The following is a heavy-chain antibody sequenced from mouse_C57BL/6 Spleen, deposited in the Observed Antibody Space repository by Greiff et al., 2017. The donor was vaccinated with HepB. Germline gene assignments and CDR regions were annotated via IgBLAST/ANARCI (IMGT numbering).Heavy chain of an antibody. V-gene: IGHV1-54*01. J-gene: IGHJ3*01. Sequence: QVQLQQSGAELVRPGTSVKVSCKASGYAFTNYLMEWVKQRPGQGLEWIGVINPGSGGTNYNEKFKGKATLTADKSSSTAYMQLSSLTSEDSAVYFCGYSNSWFAYWGQGTLVTVSA. CDR3: GYSNSWFAY. CDR2: INPGSGGT. D-gene: IGHD2-5*01. CDR1: GYAFTNYL.